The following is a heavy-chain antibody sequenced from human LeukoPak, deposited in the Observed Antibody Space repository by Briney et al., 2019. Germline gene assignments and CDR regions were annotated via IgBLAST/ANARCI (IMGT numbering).Heavy chain of an antibody. J-gene: IGHJ4*02. CDR3: ARDFYHIAAAGTPYYFDY. V-gene: IGHV1-18*01. D-gene: IGHD6-13*01. Sequence: ASVKVSCKASGYTFTSYGISWVRQAPGQGLEWMGWISAYNGNTNYAQKLQGRVTMTTDTSTSTAYMELRSLRSDDTAVYYCARDFYHIAAAGTPYYFDYWGQGTLVTVSS. CDR1: GYTFTSYG. CDR2: ISAYNGNT.